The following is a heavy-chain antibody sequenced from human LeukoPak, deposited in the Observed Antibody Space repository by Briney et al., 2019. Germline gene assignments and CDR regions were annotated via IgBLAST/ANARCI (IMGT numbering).Heavy chain of an antibody. D-gene: IGHD7-27*01. CDR1: GYTFTSYN. Sequence: AASVKVSCKASGYTFTSYNINWVRQATGQGLEWMGWMNPNSGNTGYAQKFQGRVTMTRNTSISTAYMELSSLRSEDTAVYYCARGRRMGKRFDPWGQGTLVTVSS. CDR2: MNPNSGNT. CDR3: ARGRRMGKRFDP. V-gene: IGHV1-8*01. J-gene: IGHJ5*02.